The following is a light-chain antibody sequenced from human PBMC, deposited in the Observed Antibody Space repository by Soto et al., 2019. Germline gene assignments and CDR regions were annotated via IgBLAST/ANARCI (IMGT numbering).Light chain of an antibody. Sequence: QSVLTQPASVSGSPGQAITISCTGTSSDVGTYNYVSWYQQHPGKAPKLMIYDVSNRPSGVSNRFSGSKSGNTASLTISGLQAEDEADYYCSSHTGSIVVFGGGTKLTVL. CDR1: SSDVGTYNY. J-gene: IGLJ2*01. V-gene: IGLV2-14*01. CDR3: SSHTGSIVV. CDR2: DVS.